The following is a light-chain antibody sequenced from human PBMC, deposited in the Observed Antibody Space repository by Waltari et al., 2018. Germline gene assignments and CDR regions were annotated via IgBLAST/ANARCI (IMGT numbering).Light chain of an antibody. J-gene: IGLJ1*01. CDR1: SSDVRSYNY. CDR3: CSYAGDSLYV. Sequence: QSALTQPASVSGSPGQSITLTCTGTSSDVRSYNYVSWYQQYPGKAPKRLIYAVTQRPSGVSDRYSGSKSGNTASRTISGLQAEDEADYYCCSYAGDSLYVFGTGTTVTV. CDR2: AVT. V-gene: IGLV2-23*02.